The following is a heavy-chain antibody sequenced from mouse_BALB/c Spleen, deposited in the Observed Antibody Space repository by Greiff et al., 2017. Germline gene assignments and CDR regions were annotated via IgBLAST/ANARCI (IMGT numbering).Heavy chain of an antibody. D-gene: IGHD1-1*01. Sequence: VMLVESGPGLVAPSQSLSITCTVSGFSLTSYDISWIRQPPGKGLEWLGVIWTGGGTNYNSAFMSRLSISKDNSKSQVFLKMNSLQTDDTAIYYCVRDLGIYYYGSSYAMDYWGQGTSVTVSS. CDR3: VRDLGIYYYGSSYAMDY. CDR2: IWTGGGT. J-gene: IGHJ4*01. V-gene: IGHV2-9-2*01. CDR1: GFSLTSYD.